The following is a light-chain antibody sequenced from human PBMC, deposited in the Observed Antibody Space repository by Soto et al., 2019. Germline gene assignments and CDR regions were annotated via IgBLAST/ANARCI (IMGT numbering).Light chain of an antibody. CDR1: QSISSW. CDR2: DAS. CDR3: QQYNSFRT. Sequence: IQMTQSPSTLSASVGDRVTITCRASQSISSWLAWYQQKPGKAPKLLIYDASSLESGAPSRFSGSGSGTEFTLTISSLQPDDFATYYCQQYNSFRTFGQGTKVEIX. V-gene: IGKV1-5*01. J-gene: IGKJ1*01.